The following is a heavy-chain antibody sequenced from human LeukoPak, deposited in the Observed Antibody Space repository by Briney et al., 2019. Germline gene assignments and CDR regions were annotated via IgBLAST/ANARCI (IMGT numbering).Heavy chain of an antibody. D-gene: IGHD5-18*01. CDR2: INTNTGNP. J-gene: IGHJ5*02. Sequence: ASVKVSCKASGGTFSSYAISWVRQAPGQGLEWMGRINTNTGNPTYAQGFTGRFVFSLDTSVSTAYLQISSLKAEDTAVYYCARGSYGYANWFDPWGQGTLVTVSS. CDR1: GGTFSSYA. CDR3: ARGSYGYANWFDP. V-gene: IGHV7-4-1*02.